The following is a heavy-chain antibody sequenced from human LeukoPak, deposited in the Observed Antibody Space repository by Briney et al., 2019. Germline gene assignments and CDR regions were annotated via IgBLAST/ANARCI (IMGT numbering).Heavy chain of an antibody. V-gene: IGHV3-30*04. CDR3: AREDDDSNGIDV. CDR2: ISYDGKHK. CDR1: GFTFSNYA. D-gene: IGHD4-4*01. Sequence: SGGSLRLSCAASGFTFSNYAMEWVRQAPGKGLEWVALISYDGKHKYYADSMKGRYTISRDNSKNTLYLQMNSLRAGDTAVYYCAREDDDSNGIDVWGHGTTVTVSS. J-gene: IGHJ6*02.